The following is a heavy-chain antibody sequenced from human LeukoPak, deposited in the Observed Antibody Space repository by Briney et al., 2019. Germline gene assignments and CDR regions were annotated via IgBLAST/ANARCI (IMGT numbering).Heavy chain of an antibody. Sequence: GESLKISRQTAGYSFTDYWIGWVRQMPGKGLEWMGIIYPGDSDTRYSPSFQGQVTISADKSISTAYLQWSSLKASDTAIYYCARRLDYGGNSHGYWGQGTLVTVPS. J-gene: IGHJ4*02. CDR2: IYPGDSDT. CDR3: ARRLDYGGNSHGY. D-gene: IGHD4-23*01. CDR1: GYSFTDYW. V-gene: IGHV5-51*01.